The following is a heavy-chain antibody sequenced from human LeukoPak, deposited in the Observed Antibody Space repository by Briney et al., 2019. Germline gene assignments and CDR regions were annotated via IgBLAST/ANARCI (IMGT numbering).Heavy chain of an antibody. CDR1: GFTFSSYW. CDR2: IKQDGSEK. Sequence: PGGSLRLSCAASGFTFSSYWMSWVRQAPGKGLEWVANIKQDGSEKYYVDSVKGRFTISRDNAKNSLYMQMNSLRTEDTAVYYCARVRGSYWYFDLWGRGTLVTVSS. J-gene: IGHJ2*01. CDR3: ARVRGSYWYFDL. D-gene: IGHD1-26*01. V-gene: IGHV3-7*03.